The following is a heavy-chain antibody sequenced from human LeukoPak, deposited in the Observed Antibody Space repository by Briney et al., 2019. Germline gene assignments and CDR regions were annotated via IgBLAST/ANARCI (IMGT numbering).Heavy chain of an antibody. V-gene: IGHV1-46*03. CDR2: INPSGGST. J-gene: IGHJ3*02. D-gene: IGHD4-17*01. CDR3: ARESSVTDAFDI. CDR1: GYTFTSYY. Sequence: ASVKVSCKASGYTFTSYYMHWVRQAPGQGLEWMGIINPSGGSTSYAQKFQGRVTMTRDKSTSTVYMELSSLRSEDTAVYYCARESSVTDAFDIWGQGTMVTVSS.